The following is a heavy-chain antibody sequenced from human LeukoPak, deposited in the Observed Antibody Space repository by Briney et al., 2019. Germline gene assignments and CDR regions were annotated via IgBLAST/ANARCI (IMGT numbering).Heavy chain of an antibody. V-gene: IGHV3-30*18. CDR2: ISYDGSNR. CDR3: AKGRVGANGYYYYGMDV. J-gene: IGHJ6*02. Sequence: GGSLRLSCAATGFTFSSFSMHWVRQAPGKGLEWVAVISYDGSNRYYADSVKGRFTISRDNSKNTLYLQMNSLRTEDTAVYYCAKGRVGANGYYYYGMDVWGQGTTVTVSS. CDR1: GFTFSSFS. D-gene: IGHD1-26*01.